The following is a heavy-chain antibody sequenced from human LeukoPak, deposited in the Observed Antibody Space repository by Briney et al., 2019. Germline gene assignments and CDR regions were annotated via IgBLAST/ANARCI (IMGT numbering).Heavy chain of an antibody. Sequence: PGGSLRLSCVASGFTFSSYWMSWVRQAPGKGLEWVSAISGSGGSTYYADSVKGRFTISRDNSKNTLYLQMNSLRAEDTAVYYCAKASSGWYLFDYWGQGTLVTVSS. CDR2: ISGSGGST. V-gene: IGHV3-23*01. CDR3: AKASSGWYLFDY. CDR1: GFTFSSYW. D-gene: IGHD6-19*01. J-gene: IGHJ4*02.